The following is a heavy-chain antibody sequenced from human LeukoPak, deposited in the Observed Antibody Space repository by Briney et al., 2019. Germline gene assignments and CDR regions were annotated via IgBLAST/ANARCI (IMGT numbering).Heavy chain of an antibody. Sequence: GGSLRLSCAASGFTFSSYWMSWARQAPGKGLEWVANIKQEGSTKYYVDSVKGRFTISRDNAKNSLYLEMNSLRAEDTAVYYCAREGTTLWYYFDYWGQGTLVTVSS. D-gene: IGHD4-17*01. V-gene: IGHV3-7*01. CDR3: AREGTTLWYYFDY. J-gene: IGHJ4*02. CDR2: IKQEGSTK. CDR1: GFTFSSYW.